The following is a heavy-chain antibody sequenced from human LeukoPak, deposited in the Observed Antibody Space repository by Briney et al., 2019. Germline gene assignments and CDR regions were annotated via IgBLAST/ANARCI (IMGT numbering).Heavy chain of an antibody. D-gene: IGHD3-22*01. V-gene: IGHV5-51*01. J-gene: IGHJ4*02. Sequence: GESLKISCKGSGYRFTSYWIGWVRQMPGKGLEWMAIIYPGDSDTRYSPSPQGQVTISADKSISTAYLQWSSLKASDTAMYYCARSSDSSGYYDYFDYWGQGTLVTVSS. CDR1: GYRFTSYW. CDR2: IYPGDSDT. CDR3: ARSSDSSGYYDYFDY.